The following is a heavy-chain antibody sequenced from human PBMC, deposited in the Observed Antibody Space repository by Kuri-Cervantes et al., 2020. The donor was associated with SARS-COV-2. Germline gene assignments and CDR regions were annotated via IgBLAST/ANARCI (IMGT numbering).Heavy chain of an antibody. CDR3: ARSSGYYRRWYFDL. Sequence: ASVKVSCKVSGYTLTELSMHWVRQAPGNGLEWMGGFDPEDGETIYAQKFQGRVTMTEDTSTDTAYMELSSLRSEDTAVYYCARSSGYYRRWYFDLWGRGTLVTVSS. CDR1: GYTLTELS. J-gene: IGHJ2*01. V-gene: IGHV1-24*01. CDR2: FDPEDGET. D-gene: IGHD3-22*01.